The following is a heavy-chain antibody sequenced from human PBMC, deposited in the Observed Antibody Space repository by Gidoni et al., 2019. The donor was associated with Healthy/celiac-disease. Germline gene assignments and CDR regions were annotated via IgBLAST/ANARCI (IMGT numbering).Heavy chain of an antibody. D-gene: IGHD3-3*01. J-gene: IGHJ4*02. V-gene: IGHV3-23*01. Sequence: EVQLLESGGGLVQPGGSLRLSCAASGFTFRSYAMSWVRQAPGKGLEWVSAISGSGGSTYYADSVKGRFTISRDNSKNTLYLQMNSLRAEDTAVYYCAKRFLEWLLMSENFDYWGQGTLVTVSS. CDR1: GFTFRSYA. CDR3: AKRFLEWLLMSENFDY. CDR2: ISGSGGST.